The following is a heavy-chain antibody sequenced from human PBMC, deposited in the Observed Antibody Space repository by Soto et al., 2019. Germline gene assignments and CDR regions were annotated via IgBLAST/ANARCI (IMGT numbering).Heavy chain of an antibody. CDR1: GGTFSSYA. CDR3: ARATGGYDSYYYDGMDV. D-gene: IGHD5-12*01. Sequence: QVQLVQSGAEVKKPGSSVKVSCKASGGTFSSYAISWVRQAPGQGLEWMGGIIPIFGTANYAQKIQGRVTITAYESTSTAYMELSSLRSEDTAVYYCARATGGYDSYYYDGMDVWGQGTTVTVSS. V-gene: IGHV1-69*12. CDR2: IIPIFGTA. J-gene: IGHJ6*02.